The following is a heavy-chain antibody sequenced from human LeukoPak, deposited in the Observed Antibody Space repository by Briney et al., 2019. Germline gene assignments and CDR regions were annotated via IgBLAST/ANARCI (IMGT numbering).Heavy chain of an antibody. Sequence: GGSLRLSCAASGFTFSSYAMSWVRQAPGKGLEWVSAISGSGGSTYYADSVKGRFTISRDNAKNSLYLQMNSLRAEDTAVYYCARSGKYYDFWSGYYSPQYFDYWGQGTLVTVSS. CDR2: ISGSGGST. D-gene: IGHD3-3*01. CDR3: ARSGKYYDFWSGYYSPQYFDY. CDR1: GFTFSSYA. J-gene: IGHJ4*02. V-gene: IGHV3-23*01.